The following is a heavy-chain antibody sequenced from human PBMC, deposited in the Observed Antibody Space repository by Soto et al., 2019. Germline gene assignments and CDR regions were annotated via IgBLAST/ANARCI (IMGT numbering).Heavy chain of an antibody. CDR3: ARIPVDTAMVRDY. Sequence: QVQLVQSGAEVKKPGSSVKVSCKASGGTFSSYTISWVRQAPGQGLEWMGRIIPILGIANYAQKFQGRVTITADKSTSTAYMELSSLRSEDTAVYYCARIPVDTAMVRDYWGQGTLVTVS. J-gene: IGHJ4*02. V-gene: IGHV1-69*02. CDR2: IIPILGIA. D-gene: IGHD5-18*01. CDR1: GGTFSSYT.